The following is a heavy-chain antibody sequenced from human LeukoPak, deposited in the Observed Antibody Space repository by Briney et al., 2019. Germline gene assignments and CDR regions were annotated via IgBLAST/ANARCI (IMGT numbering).Heavy chain of an antibody. CDR2: IYHSGST. CDR1: GGPISSSNW. CDR3: ARESIAAAVSWFDP. D-gene: IGHD6-13*01. V-gene: IGHV4-4*02. Sequence: SETLSLTCAVSGGPISSSNWWSWVRQPPGKGLEWIGEIYHSGSTNYNPSLKSRVTISVDKSKNQFSLKLSSVTAADTAVYYCARESIAAAVSWFDPWGQGTLVTVSS. J-gene: IGHJ5*02.